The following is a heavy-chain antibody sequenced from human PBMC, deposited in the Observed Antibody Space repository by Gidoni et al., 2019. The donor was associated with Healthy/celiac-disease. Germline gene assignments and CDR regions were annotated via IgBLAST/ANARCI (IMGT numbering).Heavy chain of an antibody. CDR2: IYFSGST. D-gene: IGHD3-22*01. Sequence: QVQLQESGPGRVKPSETLSLTCTVSGGSISSYSWSWIRQPPGKGLELIGYIYFSGSTNYNPSLKSRVTISVDTSKNQFSLKLSSVTAADTAVYYCASQGGYYSTLGYYYGMDVWGQGTTVTVSS. J-gene: IGHJ6*02. CDR1: GGSISSYS. V-gene: IGHV4-59*01. CDR3: ASQGGYYSTLGYYYGMDV.